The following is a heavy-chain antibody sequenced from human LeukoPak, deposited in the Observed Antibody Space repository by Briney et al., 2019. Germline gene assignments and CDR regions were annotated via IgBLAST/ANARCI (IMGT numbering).Heavy chain of an antibody. CDR3: AKGGYCSGGTRYPPPFDI. CDR1: GLTFSSYS. CDR2: ISDSGFST. J-gene: IGHJ3*02. Sequence: GGSLRLSCAASGLTFSSYSMAWGRQAPGKGLEWVSGISDSGFSTYYADSVKGRFTISRDNSKNTLYLLMNSLRAEDTAMYYCAKGGYCSGGTRYPPPFDIWGQGTMVTVSS. D-gene: IGHD2-15*01. V-gene: IGHV3-23*01.